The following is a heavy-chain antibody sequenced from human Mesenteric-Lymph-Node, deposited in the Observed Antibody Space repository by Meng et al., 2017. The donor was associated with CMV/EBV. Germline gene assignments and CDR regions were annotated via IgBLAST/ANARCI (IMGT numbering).Heavy chain of an antibody. V-gene: IGHV3-30*04. Sequence: GESLKISCAASGFTFSSYAMHWVRQAPGKGLEWVAVIAHDGGNKDYADSVKGRFTISRDNSKNTVYLQMNSLRDEDTAVYYCAKDGSRVTAAGTYFHYWGQGTLVTVSS. CDR2: IAHDGGNK. CDR1: GFTFSSYA. J-gene: IGHJ4*02. CDR3: AKDGSRVTAAGTYFHY. D-gene: IGHD6-13*01.